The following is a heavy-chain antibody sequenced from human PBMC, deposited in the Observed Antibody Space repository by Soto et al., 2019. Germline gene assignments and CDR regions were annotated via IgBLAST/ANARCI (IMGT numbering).Heavy chain of an antibody. CDR3: VRDNILGILYGGMDV. Sequence: SLTCTVSGGSIRSGDYYWSWIPQPPGKGLEWIGYIYYSGSTYYNPSLKSRVTISVDTSKNQFSLKLSSVTAADTAVYYCVRDNILGILYGGMDVWGQGTTVTVSS. D-gene: IGHD3-3*01. V-gene: IGHV4-30-4*01. CDR1: GGSIRSGDYY. J-gene: IGHJ6*02. CDR2: IYYSGST.